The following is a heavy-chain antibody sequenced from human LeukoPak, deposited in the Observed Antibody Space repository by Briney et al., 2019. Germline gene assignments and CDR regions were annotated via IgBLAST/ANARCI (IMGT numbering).Heavy chain of an antibody. CDR2: MNPNSGNT. CDR3: ARVGLSGYGPSYYYYGMDV. Sequence: ASVKVSCKASGYTFTSYDINWVRQATGQGLEWMGWMNPNSGNTGYAQKFQGRVTMTRNTSISTAYMELSSLRSEDTAVYYCARVGLSGYGPSYYYYGMDVWGQGTTVTVSS. V-gene: IGHV1-8*01. J-gene: IGHJ6*02. D-gene: IGHD5-12*01. CDR1: GYTFTSYD.